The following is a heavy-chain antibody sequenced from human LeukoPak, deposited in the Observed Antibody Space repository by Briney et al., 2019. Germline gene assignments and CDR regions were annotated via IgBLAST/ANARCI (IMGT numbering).Heavy chain of an antibody. CDR2: IYHSGST. CDR1: GYSISSGYY. J-gene: IGHJ4*02. V-gene: IGHV4-38-2*02. CDR3: ARDYVGSSPFDY. Sequence: NPSETLSLTCTVSGYSISSGYYWGWIRQPPGEGLEWIGSIYHSGSTYYNPSLKSRVTISVDTSKNQFSLKLSSVTAADTAVYYCARDYVGSSPFDYWGQGTLVTVSS. D-gene: IGHD6-13*01.